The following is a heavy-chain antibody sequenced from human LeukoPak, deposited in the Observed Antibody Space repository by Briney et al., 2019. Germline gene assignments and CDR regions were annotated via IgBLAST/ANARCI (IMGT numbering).Heavy chain of an antibody. J-gene: IGHJ4*02. Sequence: GGSLRLSCAASGFSFDSYSMNWVRQAPGRGLEGVSSISSSSSYIYYADSVKGRFTISRDNAKNSLYLQMTSLRAEDTALYYCARIMSSNWYAVDWGQGTLVTVSS. CDR3: ARIMSSNWYAVD. D-gene: IGHD6-13*01. CDR1: GFSFDSYS. CDR2: ISSSSSYI. V-gene: IGHV3-21*01.